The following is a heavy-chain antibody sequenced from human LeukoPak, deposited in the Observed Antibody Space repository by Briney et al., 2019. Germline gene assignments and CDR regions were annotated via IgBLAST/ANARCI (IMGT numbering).Heavy chain of an antibody. CDR2: IYYSGST. CDR3: ARDTPIQDYYGYVWGSYRYTGYYYMDV. Sequence: SETLSLTCTVSGGSISSYYWSWIRQPLGKGLEWIGYIYYSGSTNYNPSLKSRVTISVDTSKNQFSLKLSSVTAADTAVYYCARDTPIQDYYGYVWGSYRYTGYYYMDVWGKGTTVTISS. CDR1: GGSISSYY. J-gene: IGHJ6*03. D-gene: IGHD3-16*02. V-gene: IGHV4-59*08.